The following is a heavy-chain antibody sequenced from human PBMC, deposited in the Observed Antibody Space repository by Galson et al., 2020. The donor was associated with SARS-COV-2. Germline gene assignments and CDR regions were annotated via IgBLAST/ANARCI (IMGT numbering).Heavy chain of an antibody. Sequence: TGGSLRLSCAASGFSLSDYWMSWVRQAPGKGLQWVADINRDGSAKYHVDSVEGRFTISKDNAKNSLHLQMNSLSAEDTALYYCARALTGQRGALDYWGRGARVTVCS. D-gene: IGHD2-8*02. CDR3: ARALTGQRGALDY. V-gene: IGHV3-7*04. CDR2: INRDGSAK. J-gene: IGHJ4*02. CDR1: GFSLSDYW.